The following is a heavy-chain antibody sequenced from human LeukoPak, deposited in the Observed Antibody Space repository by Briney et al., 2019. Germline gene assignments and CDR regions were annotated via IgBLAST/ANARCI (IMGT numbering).Heavy chain of an antibody. J-gene: IGHJ4*02. Sequence: GGSLRLSCAASGFTFSSYAMSWVRQAPGKGLEWVSAISGSGGSTYYADSVKGRFTISRDNSKNKLYLHMNSLRAEDTAVYYCAKGSWRENHFDYWGQGTLVTVSS. D-gene: IGHD5-24*01. CDR3: AKGSWRENHFDY. CDR2: ISGSGGST. V-gene: IGHV3-23*01. CDR1: GFTFSSYA.